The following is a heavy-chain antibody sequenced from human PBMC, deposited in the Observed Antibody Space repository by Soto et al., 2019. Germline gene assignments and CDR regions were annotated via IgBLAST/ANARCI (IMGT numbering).Heavy chain of an antibody. CDR2: ISPHNFNT. CDR3: ARDEGGYDILTGYYQAHQFDY. Sequence: GASVKVSCKASGYTFTHFYITWVRQAPGQGLEWMGAISPHNFNTNFAQKFQGRVTLTTDTSTNTAYMELRSLTSDDTAVYYCARDEGGYDILTGYYQAHQFDYWGQGVLVIVSS. CDR1: GYTFTHFY. V-gene: IGHV1-18*01. D-gene: IGHD3-9*01. J-gene: IGHJ4*02.